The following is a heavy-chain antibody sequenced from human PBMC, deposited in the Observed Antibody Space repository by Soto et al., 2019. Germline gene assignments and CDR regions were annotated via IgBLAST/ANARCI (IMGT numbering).Heavy chain of an antibody. J-gene: IGHJ6*02. CDR1: GYTFTSYG. Sequence: ASVKVSCKASGYTFTSYGISWVRQAPGQGLEWMGWISAYNGNTNYAQKLQGRVTMTTDTSTSTAYMELRSLRSDDTAVYYCARDEYGDSSVILYYYYGMDVWGQGTTVTVSS. V-gene: IGHV1-18*01. D-gene: IGHD4-17*01. CDR3: ARDEYGDSSVILYYYYGMDV. CDR2: ISAYNGNT.